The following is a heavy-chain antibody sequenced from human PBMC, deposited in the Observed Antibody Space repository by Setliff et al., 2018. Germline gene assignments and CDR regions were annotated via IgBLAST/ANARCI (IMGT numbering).Heavy chain of an antibody. Sequence: SETLSLTCTVSGGSISSHYWSWIRQPPGKGLEWIGSIYYSGSTNYNPSLKSRVTISVDTSKNQFSLKLSSVTAAGTAVYYCARDHRTTVTTTYDYWGQGTLVTVSS. V-gene: IGHV4-59*11. D-gene: IGHD4-4*01. CDR2: IYYSGST. CDR1: GGSISSHY. CDR3: ARDHRTTVTTTYDY. J-gene: IGHJ4*02.